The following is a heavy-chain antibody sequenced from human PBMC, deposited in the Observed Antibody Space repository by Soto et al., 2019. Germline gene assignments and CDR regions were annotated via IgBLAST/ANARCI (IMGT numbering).Heavy chain of an antibody. CDR2: ISYDGSNK. V-gene: IGHV3-30-3*01. CDR1: GITFSSYA. J-gene: IGHJ6*02. Sequence: PGGSLRLSCAASGITFSSYAMHWVRQAPGKGLEWVAVISYDGSNKYYADSVKGRFTISRDNSKNTLYLQMNSLRAEDTAVYYCARAAVGCISTSCTVYYYYGMDVWGQGTTVTVSS. D-gene: IGHD2-2*01. CDR3: ARAAVGCISTSCTVYYYYGMDV.